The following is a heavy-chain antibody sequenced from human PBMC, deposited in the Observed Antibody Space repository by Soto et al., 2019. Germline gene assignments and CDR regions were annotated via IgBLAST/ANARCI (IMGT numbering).Heavy chain of an antibody. D-gene: IGHD3-9*01. CDR3: AKADTGHFRPFEY. Sequence: GGSLRLSCAASGFTFSNYAMSWVRQAPGKGLEWVSVVSDDGGTTLYADSVRARFTISRDNSKNTVDLQMNSLRAEDTAVYYCAKADTGHFRPFEYCGQGTLVTVSS. V-gene: IGHV3-23*01. CDR1: GFTFSNYA. J-gene: IGHJ4*02. CDR2: VSDDGGTT.